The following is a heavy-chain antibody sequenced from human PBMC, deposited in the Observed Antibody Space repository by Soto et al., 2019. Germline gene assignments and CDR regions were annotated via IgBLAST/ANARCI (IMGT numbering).Heavy chain of an antibody. J-gene: IGHJ4*02. V-gene: IGHV4-31*03. D-gene: IGHD2-2*01. CDR2: IYYSGST. Sequence: QVQLQESGPGLVKPSQTLSLTCTVSGGSISSGAYYWSWIRQHPGKVLEWIGYIYYSGSTYYNPSHKRRVTISVETSQDQCFPKLSSVSVADTDVYYCARGPDVVVVAAADPKLYCRDCWFQGTLVIVS. CDR1: GGSISSGAYY. CDR3: ARGPDVVVVAAADPKLYCRDC.